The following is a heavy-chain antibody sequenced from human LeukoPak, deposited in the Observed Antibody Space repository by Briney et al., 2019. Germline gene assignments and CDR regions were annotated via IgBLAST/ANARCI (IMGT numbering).Heavy chain of an antibody. Sequence: PGGSLRLSCAVSGFTFSTYEINWVRQAPVKGLEWVSYISSSSSTIYYADSVKGRFTVSRDNAKNSLYLQMNSLRAEDTALYYCTKDRSDYSSSWTRFDYWGQGTLVTVSS. CDR3: TKDRSDYSSSWTRFDY. CDR2: ISSSSSTI. D-gene: IGHD6-13*01. CDR1: GFTFSTYE. J-gene: IGHJ4*02. V-gene: IGHV3-48*03.